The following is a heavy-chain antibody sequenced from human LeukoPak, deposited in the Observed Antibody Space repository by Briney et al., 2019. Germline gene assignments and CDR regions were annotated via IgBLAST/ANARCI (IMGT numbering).Heavy chain of an antibody. CDR3: AKDSLAYCTSSSCFDFDF. CDR2: ISVAGSKR. V-gene: IGHV3-23*01. J-gene: IGHJ4*02. Sequence: PGGSLRLSCAASGFTFNSYAMSWVRQAPGKGLEWVSGISVAGSKRHYADSVKGRFTISRDNSKNTLYLQMNGLRAEDTALYYCAKDSLAYCTSSSCFDFDFWGQGALVTVSS. CDR1: GFTFNSYA. D-gene: IGHD2-2*01.